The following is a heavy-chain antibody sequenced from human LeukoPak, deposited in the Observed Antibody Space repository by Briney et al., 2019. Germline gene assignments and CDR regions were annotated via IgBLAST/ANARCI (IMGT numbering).Heavy chain of an antibody. CDR1: GYSFTSYW. CDR3: ARQAGSGTYYFNY. J-gene: IGHJ4*02. CDR2: IYPGDSDT. D-gene: IGHD3-10*01. Sequence: GESLKISCKSSGYSFTSYWIGWVRQMPGKGLEWMGIIYPGDSDTRYSPSFQGQVTLSVDKSITTAYLQWTSLKASDTAMYYCARQAGSGTYYFNYWGQGTPVTVSS. V-gene: IGHV5-51*01.